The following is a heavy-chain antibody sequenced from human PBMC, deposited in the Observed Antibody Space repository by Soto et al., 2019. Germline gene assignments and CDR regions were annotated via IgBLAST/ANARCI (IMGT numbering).Heavy chain of an antibody. CDR1: GYTFTSYD. D-gene: IGHD3-22*01. CDR3: AISYYFDSSGYYYVWPY. Sequence: ASVKVSCKASGYTFTSYDINWVRQATGQGLEWMGWMNPNSGNTGYAQKCQGRVTMTRNTSISTAYMELSSLRSEDTAVYYCAISYYFDSSGYYYVWPYWGQGTLVTVSS. J-gene: IGHJ4*02. V-gene: IGHV1-8*01. CDR2: MNPNSGNT.